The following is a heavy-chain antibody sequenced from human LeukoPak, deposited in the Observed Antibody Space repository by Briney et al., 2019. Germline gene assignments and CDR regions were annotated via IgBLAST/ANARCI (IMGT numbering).Heavy chain of an antibody. CDR1: GFTFSSYA. V-gene: IGHV3-23*01. CDR2: ISGSGGST. D-gene: IGHD3-3*01. CDR3: AKVHGRFWSGYRWFDP. Sequence: PGGSLRLSCAAYGFTFSSYAMSWVRQAPGKGLEWVSAISGSGGSTYYADPVKGRFTISRDNSKNTLYLQMNSLRAEDTAVYYCAKVHGRFWSGYRWFDPWGQGTLVTVSS. J-gene: IGHJ5*02.